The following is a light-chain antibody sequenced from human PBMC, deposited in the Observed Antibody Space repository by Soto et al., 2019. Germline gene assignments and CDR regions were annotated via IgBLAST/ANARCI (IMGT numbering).Light chain of an antibody. J-gene: IGLJ2*01. CDR1: SSDVGGYNY. CDR2: DVS. V-gene: IGLV2-14*01. Sequence: QSALTQPASVSGSPGQSITISCTGTSSDVGGYNYVSWYQQHPCKAPKLMIYDVSNRPSGVSNRFSGSKSGNTASLTLSGLQAEDEADYYCSSYTSSSTLVVFGGGTKLTVL. CDR3: SSYTSSSTLVV.